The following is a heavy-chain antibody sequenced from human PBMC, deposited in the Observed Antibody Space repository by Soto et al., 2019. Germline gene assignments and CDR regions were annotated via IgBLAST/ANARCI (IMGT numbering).Heavy chain of an antibody. J-gene: IGHJ6*02. CDR1: GYTFTSYG. CDR2: IIPIFGTA. CDR3: ASYPARPTFVGMDV. D-gene: IGHD3-16*01. V-gene: IGHV1-69*13. Sequence: SVKVSCKASGYTFTSYGISWVRQAPGQGLEWMGGIIPIFGTANYAQKFQGRVTITADESTSTAYMELSSLRSEDTAVYYCASYPARPTFVGMDVWGQGTTVTVSS.